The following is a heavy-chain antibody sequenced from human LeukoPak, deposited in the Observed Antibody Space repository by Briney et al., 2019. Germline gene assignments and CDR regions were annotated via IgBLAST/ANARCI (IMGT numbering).Heavy chain of an antibody. D-gene: IGHD3-22*01. CDR2: IKQDGSEK. J-gene: IGHJ3*02. CDR1: GFTFSSYW. Sequence: PGGSLRLSCAASGFTFSSYWMSWVRQAPGKGLEWVANIKQDGSEKYYVDSVKGRFTISRDNAKNSLYLQMNSLRAEDTAVYYCAREWVVVGDAFDIWGQGTMVTVSS. CDR3: AREWVVVGDAFDI. V-gene: IGHV3-7*01.